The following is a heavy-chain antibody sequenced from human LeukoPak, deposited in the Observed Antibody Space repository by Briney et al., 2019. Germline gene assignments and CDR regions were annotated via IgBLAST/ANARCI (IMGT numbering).Heavy chain of an antibody. V-gene: IGHV3-21*01. CDR2: ISSSSSYI. D-gene: IGHD4-23*01. Sequence: PGGSLRLSXAASGFTFSSYSMNWVRQAPGKGVEWVSSISSSSSYIYYADSVKGRFTISRDNAKNSLYLQMNSLRAEDTAVYYCARDYGGNRFDYWGQGTLVTVSS. J-gene: IGHJ4*02. CDR1: GFTFSSYS. CDR3: ARDYGGNRFDY.